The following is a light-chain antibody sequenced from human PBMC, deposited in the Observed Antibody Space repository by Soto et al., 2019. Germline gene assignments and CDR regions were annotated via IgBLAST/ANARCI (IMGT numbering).Light chain of an antibody. Sequence: LQMPQSPSPLSGSVGDRVTITCRASQTISSWLAWYQQKPGKAPKLLIYKASTLKSGVPSRFSGSGSGTEFTLTISSLQPDDFATYYCQHYNSYSEAFGQGTKVDIK. CDR2: KAS. J-gene: IGKJ1*01. CDR1: QTISSW. CDR3: QHYNSYSEA. V-gene: IGKV1-5*03.